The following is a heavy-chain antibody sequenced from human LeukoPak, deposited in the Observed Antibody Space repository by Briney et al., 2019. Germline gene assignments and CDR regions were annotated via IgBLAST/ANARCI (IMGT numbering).Heavy chain of an antibody. Sequence: GGSLRLSCAASGFTFSSYGMHWVRQAPGKGLEWVSVIYSGGSTYNADSVKGRFTISRDSSKNTLYLQMNSLRAEDTAVYYCARDGLSTTVTYVPGYMDVWGKGTTVTVSS. D-gene: IGHD4-17*01. J-gene: IGHJ6*03. CDR2: IYSGGST. V-gene: IGHV3-NL1*01. CDR1: GFTFSSYG. CDR3: ARDGLSTTVTYVPGYMDV.